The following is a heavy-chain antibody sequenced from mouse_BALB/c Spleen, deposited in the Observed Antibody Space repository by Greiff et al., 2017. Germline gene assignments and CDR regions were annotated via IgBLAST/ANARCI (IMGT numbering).Heavy chain of an antibody. J-gene: IGHJ4*01. CDR3: ARDYYGSSSYYYAMDY. D-gene: IGHD1-1*01. CDR2: IYPGDGDT. V-gene: IGHV1-87*01. Sequence: VQLQQSGAELARPGASVKLSCKASGYTFTSYWMQWVKQRPGQGLEWIGAIYPGDGDTRYTQKFKGKATLTADKSSSTAYMQLSSLASEDSAVYYCARDYYGSSSYYYAMDYWGQGTSVTVSS. CDR1: GYTFTSYW.